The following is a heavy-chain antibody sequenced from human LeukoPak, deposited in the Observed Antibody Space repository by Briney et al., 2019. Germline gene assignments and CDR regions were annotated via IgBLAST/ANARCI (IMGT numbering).Heavy chain of an antibody. CDR2: ISDSGGST. CDR1: GFTFSSYA. J-gene: IGHJ4*02. D-gene: IGHD6-19*01. Sequence: GGSLRLSCAASGFTFSSYAMSWVRQAPGKGLEWVSAISDSGGSTYYADSVKGRFTISRDNSKNTLYLQMNSLRAEDTAVYYCAKDHGSSGWSYFGYWGQGTLVTVSS. CDR3: AKDHGSSGWSYFGY. V-gene: IGHV3-23*01.